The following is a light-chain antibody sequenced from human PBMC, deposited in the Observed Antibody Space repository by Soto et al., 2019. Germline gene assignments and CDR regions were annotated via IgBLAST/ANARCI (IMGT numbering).Light chain of an antibody. CDR1: SSNIGAGYD. J-gene: IGLJ1*01. Sequence: QSVLTQPPSVSGAPGQRVTISCTGSSSNIGAGYDVHWYQQLPGTAPKLLIYDNSNRPSGVPDRFSGSKSGTSASLAITGLQAEDEADYYCQSYDSSRSGYVFGTGTKGTVL. CDR3: QSYDSSRSGYV. CDR2: DNS. V-gene: IGLV1-40*01.